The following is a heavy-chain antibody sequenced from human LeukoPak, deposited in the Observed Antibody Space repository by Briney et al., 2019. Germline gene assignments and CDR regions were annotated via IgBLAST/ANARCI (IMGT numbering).Heavy chain of an antibody. CDR1: GGSISSHY. D-gene: IGHD2-21*01. CDR2: VYYSGST. V-gene: IGHV4-59*08. CDR3: ARQVIGSNTPFDF. J-gene: IGHJ4*02. Sequence: SETLSLTCTVSGGSISSHYWSWIRQPPGKGVEWIGCVYYSGSTIYNPSLKSRITISVDTSKNQFSLQLSSVTAADTAIYFCARQVIGSNTPFDFWGQGTLVTVSS.